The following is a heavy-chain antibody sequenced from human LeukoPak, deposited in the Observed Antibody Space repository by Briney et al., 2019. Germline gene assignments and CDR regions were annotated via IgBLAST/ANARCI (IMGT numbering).Heavy chain of an antibody. CDR3: ARGTPFDP. D-gene: IGHD2-2*01. Sequence: SETLSLTCTASGGSISSYYWSWIRQPPGKGLEWIGYIHYSGSTNYNASLKSRRSITVKKYTNKFSLKQSSVTAAETTAYYYARGTPFDPWGQGTLVTVSS. J-gene: IGHJ5*02. V-gene: IGHV4-59*01. CDR1: GGSISSYY. CDR2: IHYSGST.